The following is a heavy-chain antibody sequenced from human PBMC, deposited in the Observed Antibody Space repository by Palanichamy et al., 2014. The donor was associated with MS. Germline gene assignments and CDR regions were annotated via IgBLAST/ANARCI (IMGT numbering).Heavy chain of an antibody. CDR2: IYTSGST. V-gene: IGHV4-61*02. J-gene: IGHJ6*02. CDR3: ARYSHSKGAYYYYGMDV. D-gene: IGHD2/OR15-2a*01. Sequence: QVQLQESGPGLVKPSQTLSLTCTVSGGSMRSGGYYWSWIRQSAGKGLEWIGRIYTSGSTSYNPSLKSRVTISVDTSKNQFSLRPTSVTAADTAVYYCARYSHSKGAYYYYGMDVWGQGTTVIVSS. CDR1: GGSMRSGGYY.